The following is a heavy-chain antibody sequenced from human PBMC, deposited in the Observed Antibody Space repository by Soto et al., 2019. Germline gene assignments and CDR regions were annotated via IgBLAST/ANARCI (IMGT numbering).Heavy chain of an antibody. D-gene: IGHD3-22*01. Sequence: QVQLVESGGGVVQPGRSLRLSCAASGFTFSSCGMHWVRQAPGKGLEWVAVISNDGSNKYYADSVKGRFTISRDNSKNTLYLQMNSLRAEDTAVYYCAKEWVYDSSGWSFDYWGQGTLVTVSS. V-gene: IGHV3-30*18. CDR2: ISNDGSNK. CDR1: GFTFSSCG. J-gene: IGHJ4*02. CDR3: AKEWVYDSSGWSFDY.